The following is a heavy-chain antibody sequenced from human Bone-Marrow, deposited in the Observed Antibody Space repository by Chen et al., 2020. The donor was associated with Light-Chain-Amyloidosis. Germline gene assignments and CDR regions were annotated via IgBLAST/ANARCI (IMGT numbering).Heavy chain of an antibody. J-gene: IGHJ4*02. Sequence: QVQLVQSGAEVKKPGASVKVSCKASGYTFTSYDSNWVRQAPGQGLEWMGWMNPNSGNTGYAQKFQGRVTMTRNTSISTAYMELSSLRSEDTAVYYCARENCSGGSCHPGLWGQGTLVTVSS. V-gene: IGHV1-8*01. D-gene: IGHD2-15*01. CDR1: GYTFTSYD. CDR3: ARENCSGGSCHPGL. CDR2: MNPNSGNT.